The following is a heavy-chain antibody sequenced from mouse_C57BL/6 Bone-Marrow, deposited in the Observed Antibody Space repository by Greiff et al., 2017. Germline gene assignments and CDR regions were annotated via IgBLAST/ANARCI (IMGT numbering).Heavy chain of an antibody. CDR1: GYAFSSYW. V-gene: IGHV1-80*01. Sequence: QVQLQQSGAELVKPGASVKISCKASGYAFSSYWMNWVKQRPGKGLEWIGQIYPGDGDTNYNGKFKGKATLTVDKSSSTAYMQLSSLTSEDSAVYDCASAYYGNFFDYWGQGTTLTVSS. J-gene: IGHJ2*01. CDR3: ASAYYGNFFDY. CDR2: IYPGDGDT. D-gene: IGHD2-10*01.